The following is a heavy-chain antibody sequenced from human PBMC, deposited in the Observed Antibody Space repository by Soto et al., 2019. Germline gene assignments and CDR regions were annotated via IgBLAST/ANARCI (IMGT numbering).Heavy chain of an antibody. Sequence: EVQLVESGGGLVQPGGSLRLSCAASGFTFSSYSMNWVRQAPGKGLEWVSYISSSSSTIYYADSVKGRFTISRDNAKNSXXLQMNSLRAEDTAVYYCARDAGYSSSWYVEFLLDYWGQGTLVTVSS. CDR3: ARDAGYSSSWYVEFLLDY. CDR2: ISSSSSTI. V-gene: IGHV3-48*01. D-gene: IGHD6-13*01. J-gene: IGHJ4*02. CDR1: GFTFSSYS.